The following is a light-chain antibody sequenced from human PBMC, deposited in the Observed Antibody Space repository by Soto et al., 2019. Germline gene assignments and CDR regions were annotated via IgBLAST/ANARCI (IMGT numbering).Light chain of an antibody. CDR3: QHYNSYSEA. CDR2: KAS. V-gene: IGKV1-5*03. J-gene: IGKJ1*01. CDR1: QTLSSW. Sequence: DIQMTQSPSTLSGSVGDGVTITCRASQTLSSWLAWYQQKPGKAPKLLIYKASTLKSGVPSRFSGSGSGTEFTLTISSLQPDDFATYYCQHYNSYSEAFGQGTNVDIK.